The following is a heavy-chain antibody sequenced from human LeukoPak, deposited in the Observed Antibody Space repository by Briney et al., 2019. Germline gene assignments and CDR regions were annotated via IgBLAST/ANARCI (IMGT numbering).Heavy chain of an antibody. CDR2: ISSSSYT. V-gene: IGHV3-11*06. D-gene: IGHD1-1*01. CDR3: AREWTGTTRVYV. Sequence: GGSLRLSCAASGFTFSDYYMSWIRQAPGKGLEWVSYISSSSYTNYADSVKARFTISRDNPKTSLYLQMSSLRDEDTAVYYCAREWTGTTRVYVCGQGTTVTVSS. CDR1: GFTFSDYY. J-gene: IGHJ6*02.